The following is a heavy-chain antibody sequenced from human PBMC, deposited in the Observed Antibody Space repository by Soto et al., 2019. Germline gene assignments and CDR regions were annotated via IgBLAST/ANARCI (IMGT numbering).Heavy chain of an antibody. Sequence: QVQLVQSGAEVKKPGASVKVSCKASGYTFTSYGISWVRQAPGQGLEWMGWISAYNGNTNYAQKLQGRATMTTDTSTSIAYMELRSLRSDDTAVYYCARERVRYCSGGSCYRDVSVGVDYWGQGTLVTVSS. CDR1: GYTFTSYG. CDR3: ARERVRYCSGGSCYRDVSVGVDY. D-gene: IGHD2-15*01. J-gene: IGHJ4*02. V-gene: IGHV1-18*01. CDR2: ISAYNGNT.